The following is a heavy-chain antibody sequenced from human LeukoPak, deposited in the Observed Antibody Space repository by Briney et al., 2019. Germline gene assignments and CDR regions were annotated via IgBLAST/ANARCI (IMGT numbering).Heavy chain of an antibody. J-gene: IGHJ3*02. CDR3: ARAVVTDAFDI. CDR2: IYHSGST. V-gene: IGHV4-30-2*01. CDR1: GGSISSGGYP. D-gene: IGHD2-2*01. Sequence: SQTLSLTCAVSGGSISSGGYPWSWIRQPPGKVLEWIGYIYHSGSTYYNPSLKSRVTISVDRSKNQFSLKLSSVTAADTAVYYCARAVVTDAFDIWGQGTMVTVSS.